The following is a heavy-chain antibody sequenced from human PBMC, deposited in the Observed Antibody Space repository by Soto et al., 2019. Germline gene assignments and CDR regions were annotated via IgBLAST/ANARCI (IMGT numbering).Heavy chain of an antibody. D-gene: IGHD3-16*01. CDR1: GFTFSSYA. Sequence: EVQLLESGGGLVQPGGSLRLSCAASGFTFSSYAMSWVRQAPGKGLEWVSASSGSGGSTYYADSVKGRFTISRDNSKKKLYLQMNSLRAEDTDVYYCAKGKGASPSTLGPFDYWGQGTLVTVSS. V-gene: IGHV3-23*01. CDR3: AKGKGASPSTLGPFDY. CDR2: SSGSGGST. J-gene: IGHJ4*02.